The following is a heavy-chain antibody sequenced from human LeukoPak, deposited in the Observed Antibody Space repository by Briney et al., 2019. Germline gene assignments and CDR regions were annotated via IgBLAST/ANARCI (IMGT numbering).Heavy chain of an antibody. V-gene: IGHV1-69*13. J-gene: IGHJ4*02. CDR2: IIPIFGTA. D-gene: IGHD1-26*01. CDR3: ARFSTHLVGRSQADY. Sequence: GASVKVSCKASGGTFSSYAISWVRQAPGQGLEWMGGIIPIFGTANYAQKFQGRVTITADESTSTAYVELSSLRSEDTAVYYCARFSTHLVGRSQADYWGQGTLVTVSS. CDR1: GGTFSSYA.